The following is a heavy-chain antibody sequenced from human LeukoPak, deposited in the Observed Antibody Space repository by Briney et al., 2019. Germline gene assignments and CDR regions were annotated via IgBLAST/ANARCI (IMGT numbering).Heavy chain of an antibody. V-gene: IGHV3-33*01. Sequence: GGSLRLSCAASGFTFSSYGMHWVRHAPGKGLEWVAVIWYDGSNKYYADSVKGRFTISRDNSKNTLYLQMNSLRAEDTAVYYCARERPGGNYFDYWGQGTLVTVSS. D-gene: IGHD3-16*01. CDR1: GFTFSSYG. CDR3: ARERPGGNYFDY. J-gene: IGHJ4*02. CDR2: IWYDGSNK.